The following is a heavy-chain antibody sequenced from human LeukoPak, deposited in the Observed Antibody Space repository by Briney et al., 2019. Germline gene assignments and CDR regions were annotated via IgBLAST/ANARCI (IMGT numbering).Heavy chain of an antibody. CDR3: APHRFGEPHFEY. CDR2: VYKPGHT. CDR1: DNSISSFY. Sequence: SETLSLTCTVSDNSISSFYWSWIRQPPGKGLEWIGFVYKPGHTNYNPSLKSRVAISLDGSKSQVSLRLTSVTAADTAVYYCAPHRFGEPHFEYWGRGTLVSVSS. D-gene: IGHD3-10*01. V-gene: IGHV4-59*08. J-gene: IGHJ4*02.